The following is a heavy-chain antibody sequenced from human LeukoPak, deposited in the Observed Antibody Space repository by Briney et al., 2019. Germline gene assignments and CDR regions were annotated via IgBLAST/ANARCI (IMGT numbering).Heavy chain of an antibody. CDR2: ISSSSSTI. V-gene: IGHV3-48*01. CDR1: GFTFSSYS. CDR3: ARALNYYMDV. Sequence: GGSLRLSCAASGFTFSSYSMNWVRQAPGKGLEWVSYISSSSSTIYYADSVKGRFTISRDNAKNSLYLQMNSLRAEDTAVYYCARALNYYMDVWGKGTTVTVSS. D-gene: IGHD4/OR15-4a*01. J-gene: IGHJ6*03.